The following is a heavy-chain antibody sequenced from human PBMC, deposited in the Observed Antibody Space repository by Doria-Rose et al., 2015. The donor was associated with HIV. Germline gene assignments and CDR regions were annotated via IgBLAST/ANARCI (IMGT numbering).Heavy chain of an antibody. V-gene: IGHV2-26*01. J-gene: IGHJ4*02. D-gene: IGHD6-13*01. CDR3: ARIKSSRWYHKYYFDF. CDR2: MFSDDER. Sequence: QITLKESGPVLVTPTETLALTCTVSGVSLSSPGMGVSWIRQPPGKALEWLAYMFSDDERSYKTSLKSRLTISRGTSKSQVVLTMTDMDPVDTATYYCARIKSSRWYHKYYFDFWGQGTLVIVSA. CDR1: GVSLSSPGMG.